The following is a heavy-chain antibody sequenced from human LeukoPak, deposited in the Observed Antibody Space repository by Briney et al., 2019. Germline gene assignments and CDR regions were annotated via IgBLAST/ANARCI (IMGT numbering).Heavy chain of an antibody. J-gene: IGHJ4*02. D-gene: IGHD3-16*01. Sequence: GGSLRLSCAASGFKFSHYAMSWVRQAPGKGLECVSGISGSGVSTYYADSVKGRFTISRDNSKNTLYVQMNSLRAEDTAVYYCAKRTSGGSSGYSFDYWGQGTLVTVSS. CDR2: ISGSGVST. CDR3: AKRTSGGSSGYSFDY. CDR1: GFKFSHYA. V-gene: IGHV3-23*01.